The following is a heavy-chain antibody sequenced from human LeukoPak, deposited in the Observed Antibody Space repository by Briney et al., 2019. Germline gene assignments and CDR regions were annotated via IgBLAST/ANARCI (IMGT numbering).Heavy chain of an antibody. CDR2: IIPIFGTA. D-gene: IGHD1-26*01. CDR3: ARDAGGKVGASPGHDAFDI. J-gene: IGHJ3*02. CDR1: GGTFSSYA. Sequence: GASVKVSCKASGGTFSSYAISWVRQAPGQGLEWMGGIIPIFGTANYAQKFQGRVTITADKSTSTAYMELSSLRSEDTAVYYCARDAGGKVGASPGHDAFDIWAKGQWSPSLQ. V-gene: IGHV1-69*06.